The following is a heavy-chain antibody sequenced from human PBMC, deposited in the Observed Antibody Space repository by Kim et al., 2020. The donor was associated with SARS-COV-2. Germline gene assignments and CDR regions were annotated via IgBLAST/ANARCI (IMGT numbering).Heavy chain of an antibody. Sequence: SVKSRLTINPDPSKNQVSLQLNSVTPEDTAVYYCAREITMVRGVINPLDYWGQGTLVTVSS. V-gene: IGHV6-1*01. CDR3: AREITMVRGVINPLDY. J-gene: IGHJ4*02. D-gene: IGHD3-10*01.